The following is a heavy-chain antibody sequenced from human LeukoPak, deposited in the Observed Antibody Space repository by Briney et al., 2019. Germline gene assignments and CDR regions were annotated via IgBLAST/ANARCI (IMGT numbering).Heavy chain of an antibody. D-gene: IGHD2-15*01. CDR2: LDDSGNT. CDR3: ARRLRIGAAEWFDP. Sequence: KPSETLSLTCSVSNYYSWAWIRQAPGKGLERVGGLDDSGNTYYNPSLKSRLTMSVDTSKNHFSLNLKSVAAADTSVYYCARRLRIGAAEWFDPWGQGIMVTVSS. V-gene: IGHV4-38-2*01. J-gene: IGHJ5*02. CDR1: NYYS.